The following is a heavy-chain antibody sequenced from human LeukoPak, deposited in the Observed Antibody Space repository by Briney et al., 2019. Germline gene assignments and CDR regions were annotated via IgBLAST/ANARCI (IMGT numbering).Heavy chain of an antibody. J-gene: IGHJ4*02. V-gene: IGHV3-21*01. D-gene: IGHD3-16*02. CDR3: ARDHIYYDYVWGSYRYFDY. CDR2: ISSSSYI. CDR1: GFTFSSYS. Sequence: GGSLRLSCAASGFTFSSYSMNWVRQAPGKGLEWVSSISSSSYIYYADSVKGRFTISRDNAKNSLYLQMNSLRAEDTAVYYCARDHIYYDYVWGSYRYFDYWGQGTLVTVSS.